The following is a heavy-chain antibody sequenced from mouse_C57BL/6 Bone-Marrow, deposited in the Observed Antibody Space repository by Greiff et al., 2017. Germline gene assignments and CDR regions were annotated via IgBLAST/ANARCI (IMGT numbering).Heavy chain of an antibody. CDR3: TGYSIGGFDY. J-gene: IGHJ2*01. CDR2: IYPGNSDT. D-gene: IGHD2-5*01. Sequence: EVQLVESGTVLARPGASVQMSCKTSGYTFTSYWMHWVKQRPGQGLEWIGAIYPGNSDTIYNQQLKGKAKLTAVTSTSTAYMEISSLTDEDSAVYYCTGYSIGGFDYWGQGTTLTVSS. V-gene: IGHV1-5*01. CDR1: GYTFTSYW.